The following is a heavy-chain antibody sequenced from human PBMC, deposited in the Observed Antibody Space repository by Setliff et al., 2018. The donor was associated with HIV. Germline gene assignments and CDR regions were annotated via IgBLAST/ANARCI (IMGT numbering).Heavy chain of an antibody. CDR2: ISSSGRTI. Sequence: PGGSLRLSCAASGFRFSDYYMNWIRQAPGKGLEWISSISSSGRTIKYADSVKGRFTISRDNAKRSLYLQMNSLRVEDTAVYYCARESAASGLGYFDSWGRGILVTVS. CDR3: ARESAASGLGYFDS. J-gene: IGHJ4*02. CDR1: GFRFSDYY. V-gene: IGHV3-11*04. D-gene: IGHD3-22*01.